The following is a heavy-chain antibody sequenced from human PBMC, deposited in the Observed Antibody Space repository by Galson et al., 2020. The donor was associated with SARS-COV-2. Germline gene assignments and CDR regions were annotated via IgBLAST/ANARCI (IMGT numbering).Heavy chain of an antibody. CDR3: ARGLSSSYYDSSDYSELDY. J-gene: IGHJ4*02. Sequence: QAGGSLRLSCAASGFTFSSYAMHWVRQAPGKGLEWVAVMSFDGSDKYNADSVKGRFTISRDNSKNTLYLQMNSLRAEDTAVYYCARGLSSSYYDSSDYSELDYWDQGTLVTVSS. CDR2: MSFDGSDK. V-gene: IGHV3-30*04. CDR1: GFTFSSYA. D-gene: IGHD3-22*01.